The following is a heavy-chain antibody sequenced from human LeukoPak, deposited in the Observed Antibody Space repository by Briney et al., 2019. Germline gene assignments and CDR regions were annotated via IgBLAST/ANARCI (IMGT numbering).Heavy chain of an antibody. CDR1: GFTISNYA. D-gene: IGHD2-2*01. CDR3: ATVGGSCSSSNCFAYFAY. J-gene: IGHJ4*02. Sequence: GGSLRLSYAASGFTISNYAMTWVRQAPGKGLDWVSIITDNGAHTFYADSVKGRFTISRDTSENTLYLQMNSLRADDTAVYYCATVGGSCSSSNCFAYFAYWGQGTLLTVSS. V-gene: IGHV3-23*01. CDR2: ITDNGAHT.